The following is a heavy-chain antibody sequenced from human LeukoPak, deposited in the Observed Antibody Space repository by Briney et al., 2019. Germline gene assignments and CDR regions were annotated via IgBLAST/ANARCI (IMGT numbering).Heavy chain of an antibody. Sequence: SETLSLTCAVYDGSFSGYYWTWIRQPPGKGLEWIGEINHSGSTNYNPSLKSRVTISVDTSKNQFSLKLSSVTAADTAVYYCARGPPEHYYDGSGYYYFDYWGQGTLVTVSS. D-gene: IGHD3-22*01. V-gene: IGHV4-34*01. CDR2: INHSGST. CDR3: ARGPPEHYYDGSGYYYFDY. J-gene: IGHJ4*02. CDR1: DGSFSGYY.